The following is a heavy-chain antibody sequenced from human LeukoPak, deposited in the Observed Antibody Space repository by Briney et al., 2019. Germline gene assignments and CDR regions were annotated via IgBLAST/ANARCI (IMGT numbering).Heavy chain of an antibody. CDR3: TGDALLEYCTGNDCYHTDF. Sequence: GGSLRLSCTASGFTFGNYWMHWVRQAPGKGLVWVSSINTDGSATSLADSVKGRFTISRHSAQNTVYLQMNSLTVEDTGVYYCTGDALLEYCTGNDCYHTDFWGQGILVTVSS. D-gene: IGHD2-8*02. J-gene: IGHJ4*02. CDR2: INTDGSAT. V-gene: IGHV3-74*01. CDR1: GFTFGNYW.